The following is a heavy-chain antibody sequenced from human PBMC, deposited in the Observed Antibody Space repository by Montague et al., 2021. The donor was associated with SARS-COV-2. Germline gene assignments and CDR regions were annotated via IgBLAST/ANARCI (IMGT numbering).Heavy chain of an antibody. D-gene: IGHD3-10*01. CDR3: ARLRDVVVPSPILGVGPFYSYYYMDV. V-gene: IGHV4-34*01. J-gene: IGHJ6*03. CDR2: INHGGST. CDR1: GSSFSGYY. Sequence: SETLSLTCAVHGSSFSGYYWNWIRQSPGKGLEWIGEINHGGSTKFNPSLKGRLTISTDTSKNQFSLKLTSVAAADTAVYYCARLRDVVVPSPILGVGPFYSYYYMDVWGRGTPVTVSS.